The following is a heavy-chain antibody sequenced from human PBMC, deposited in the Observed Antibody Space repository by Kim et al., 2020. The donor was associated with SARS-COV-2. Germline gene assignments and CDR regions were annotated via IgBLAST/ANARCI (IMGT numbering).Heavy chain of an antibody. V-gene: IGHV3-30*18. Sequence: GGSLRLSCAASGFTFSSYGMHWVRQAPGKGLEWVAVISYDGSNKYYADSVKGRFTISRDNSKNTLYLQMNSLRAEDTAVYYCAKGLREMDSYGWFDPWGQGTLVTVSS. CDR1: GFTFSSYG. CDR2: ISYDGSNK. D-gene: IGHD2-21*02. J-gene: IGHJ5*02. CDR3: AKGLREMDSYGWFDP.